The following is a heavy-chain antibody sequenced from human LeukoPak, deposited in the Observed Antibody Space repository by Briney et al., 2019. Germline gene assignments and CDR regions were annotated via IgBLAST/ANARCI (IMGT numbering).Heavy chain of an antibody. Sequence: GGSLRLSCAASGFTVSSNYMSWVRQAPGKGLEWVSVIYSGGSTYYADSVKGRFTISRDNSKNTLYLQMNSLRAEDTAVYYCARGLSQGRNGMDVWGQGTTVTVSS. CDR3: ARGLSQGRNGMDV. V-gene: IGHV3-66*01. CDR1: GFTVSSNY. J-gene: IGHJ6*02. D-gene: IGHD3-16*01. CDR2: IYSGGST.